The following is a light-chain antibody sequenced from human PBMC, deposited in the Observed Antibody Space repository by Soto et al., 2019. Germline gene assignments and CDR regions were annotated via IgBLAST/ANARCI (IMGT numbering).Light chain of an antibody. CDR3: QQFSSYPLT. V-gene: IGKV3-20*01. CDR1: QTVRNNY. Sequence: EFVLTQSPGRLCFSPGERDTVSWRASQTVRNNYLAWYQQKPGQAPRLLIYDASSRATGIPDRFSGGGSGTDFTLTISRLEPEDFAVYYCQQFSSYPLTFGGGTKVEIK. J-gene: IGKJ4*01. CDR2: DAS.